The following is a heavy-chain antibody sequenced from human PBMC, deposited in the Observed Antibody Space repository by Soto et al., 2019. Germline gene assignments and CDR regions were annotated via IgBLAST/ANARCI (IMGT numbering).Heavy chain of an antibody. CDR3: ARGGYDFSGVNFDDGFDF. D-gene: IGHD3-22*01. V-gene: IGHV4-59*11. CDR2: IFYTGIT. J-gene: IGHJ3*01. CDR1: SGSLSSHF. Sequence: SENLSLTCSVSSGSLSSHFWAWIRQSPGKGLEWLGYIFYTGITNYNPSLQSRVTISVDTSKDQFSLRLNSVTAADTAVYYCARGGYDFSGVNFDDGFDFWGQG.